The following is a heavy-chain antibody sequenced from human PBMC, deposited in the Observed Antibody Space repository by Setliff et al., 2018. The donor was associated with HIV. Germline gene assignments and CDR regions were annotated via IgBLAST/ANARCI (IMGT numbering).Heavy chain of an antibody. CDR3: ARRAVQDGSITSSNWFDP. CDR2: IYTSGST. CDR1: GDSISTSS. J-gene: IGHJ5*02. Sequence: SETLSLTCTVSGDSISTSSWNWIRQPPGKGLEWIGYIYTSGSTNYDPSLKSRVTISADSSKHQFSLNLNSVTAADTAVYYCARRAVQDGSITSSNWFDPWGQGILVTVSS. V-gene: IGHV4-4*09. D-gene: IGHD2-2*01.